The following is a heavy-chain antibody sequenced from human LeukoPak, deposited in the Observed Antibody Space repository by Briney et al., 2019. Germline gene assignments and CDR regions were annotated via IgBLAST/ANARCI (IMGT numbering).Heavy chain of an antibody. V-gene: IGHV3-66*01. Sequence: PGGSLRLSCAASGFTVRNSYMSWVRQAPGKGLEGVSVIYSGGSTYYADSVKGRFTISRDNSKNTLYLQMNSLRAEDTAVYFCATGERMVRGDGVDYWGQGTLVTVSS. J-gene: IGHJ4*02. D-gene: IGHD3-10*01. CDR2: IYSGGST. CDR1: GFTVRNSY. CDR3: ATGERMVRGDGVDY.